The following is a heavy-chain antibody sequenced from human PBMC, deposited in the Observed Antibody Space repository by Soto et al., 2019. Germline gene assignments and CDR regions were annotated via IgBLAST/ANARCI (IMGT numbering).Heavy chain of an antibody. J-gene: IGHJ6*02. CDR2: IYYSGST. Sequence: PSETLSLTCTVSGGSISSYYWSWIRQPPGKGLEWIGYIYYSGSTKYNPSLKSRVTISVDTSKNQLSLKLSSVTAADTAVYYCARRGGGGSSSWYPYGMDVWGQGTTVTVSS. CDR1: GGSISSYY. D-gene: IGHD6-13*01. CDR3: ARRGGGGSSSWYPYGMDV. V-gene: IGHV4-59*08.